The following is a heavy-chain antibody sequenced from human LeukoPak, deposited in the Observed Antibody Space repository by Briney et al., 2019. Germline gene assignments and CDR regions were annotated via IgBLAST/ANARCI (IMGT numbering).Heavy chain of an antibody. Sequence: ASVKVSCKASGYTFTSYAMHWVRQAPGQRLEWMGWINAGNGNTKYSQKFQGRVTITRDTSASTAYMELSSLRSEDTAVYYCASSGYCSSTSCYPYYYYGIDVWGQGTTVTVSS. D-gene: IGHD2-2*01. CDR2: INAGNGNT. V-gene: IGHV1-3*01. CDR3: ASSGYCSSTSCYPYYYYGIDV. CDR1: GYTFTSYA. J-gene: IGHJ6*02.